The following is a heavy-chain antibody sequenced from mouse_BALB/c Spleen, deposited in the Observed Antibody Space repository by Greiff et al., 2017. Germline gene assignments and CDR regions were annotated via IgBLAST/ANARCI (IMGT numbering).Heavy chain of an antibody. J-gene: IGHJ3*01. Sequence: EVQLVESGGDLVKPGGSLKLSCAASGFTFSSYGMSWVRQTPDKRLEWVATISSGGSYTYYPDSVKGRFTISRDNAKNTLYLQMSSLKSEDTAMYYCARRGIKGDYDGFAYWGQGTLVTVSA. CDR2: ISSGGSYT. D-gene: IGHD2-4*01. CDR3: ARRGIKGDYDGFAY. V-gene: IGHV5-6*01. CDR1: GFTFSSYG.